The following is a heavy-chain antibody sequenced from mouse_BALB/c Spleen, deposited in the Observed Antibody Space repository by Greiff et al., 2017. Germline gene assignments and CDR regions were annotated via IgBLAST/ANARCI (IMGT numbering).Heavy chain of an antibody. V-gene: IGHV3-2*02. CDR1: GYSITSDYA. D-gene: IGHD3-2*02. Sequence: EVKLMESGPGLVKPSQSLSLTCTVTGYSITSDYAWNWIRQFPGNKLEWMGYISYSGSTSYNPSLKSRISITRDTSKNQFFLQLNSVTTEDTATYYCAIRGFRPFDYWGQGTTLTVAS. CDR2: ISYSGST. J-gene: IGHJ2*01. CDR3: AIRGFRPFDY.